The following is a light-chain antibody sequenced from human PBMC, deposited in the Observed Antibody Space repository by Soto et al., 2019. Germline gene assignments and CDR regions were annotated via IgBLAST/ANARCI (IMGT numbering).Light chain of an antibody. Sequence: QSVLTQPASVSGSPGQSITISCTGTSSDVGTYNHVSWYQQHPGKAPQLIIYEVSNRPSGLSNRFSASKSGNTASLTISGLQAEDEADYYCCSFSTSRTLVFGTGTKLTVL. CDR2: EVS. CDR3: CSFSTSRTLV. CDR1: SSDVGTYNH. V-gene: IGLV2-14*01. J-gene: IGLJ1*01.